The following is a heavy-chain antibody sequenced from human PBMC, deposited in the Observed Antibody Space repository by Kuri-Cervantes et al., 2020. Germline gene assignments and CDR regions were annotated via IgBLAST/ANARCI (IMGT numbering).Heavy chain of an antibody. D-gene: IGHD3-22*01. CDR2: IYSGGKT. J-gene: IGHJ2*01. V-gene: IGHV3-66*01. CDR3: ARDRGSSGYYPPWYFDL. Sequence: GGSLRLSCAASGFTVSSNYMSWVRQAPGKGLECVSIIYSGGKTYYTDSVKGRFTISRDNSKNTLYLQMNSLRDEDTAVYYCARDRGSSGYYPPWYFDLWGRGTLVTVSS. CDR1: GFTVSSNY.